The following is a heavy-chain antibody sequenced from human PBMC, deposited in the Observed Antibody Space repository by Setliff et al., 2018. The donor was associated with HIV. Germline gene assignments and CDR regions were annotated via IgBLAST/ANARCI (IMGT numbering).Heavy chain of an antibody. CDR3: ARAAPYCSGTSCYTKY. V-gene: IGHV5-51*01. CDR1: GYTFTHYW. J-gene: IGHJ4*02. CDR2: IYPGDSDT. Sequence: PGESLKISCKGSGYTFTHYWIGWVRQMPGKVLEWMGIIYPGDSDTRYSPSFQGQVTVSSDKSISTAYLQWSRLKASDSAMYYCARAAPYCSGTSCYTKYWGRGTLVTVSS. D-gene: IGHD2-15*01.